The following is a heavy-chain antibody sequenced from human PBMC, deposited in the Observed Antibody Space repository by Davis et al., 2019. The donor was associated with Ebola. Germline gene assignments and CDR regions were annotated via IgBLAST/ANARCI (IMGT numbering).Heavy chain of an antibody. J-gene: IGHJ3*02. V-gene: IGHV3-21*01. Sequence: GESLKISCAASGFTFSTYIMTWVPPAPGKALEMVSSISISGGTKYYAKSAKGRSTVSRDTAKSSLSLQMNSLRAEDTAVYYCRGGEDGWDGSDIWGRGTMVTVSS. CDR2: ISISGGTK. D-gene: IGHD5-24*01. CDR3: RGGEDGWDGSDI. CDR1: GFTFSTYI.